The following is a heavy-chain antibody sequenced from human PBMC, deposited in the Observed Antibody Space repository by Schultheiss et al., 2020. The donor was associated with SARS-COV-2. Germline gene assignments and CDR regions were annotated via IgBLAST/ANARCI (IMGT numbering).Heavy chain of an antibody. Sequence: GESLKISCAASGFTFSSYAMHWVRQAPGKGLEWVAVISYDGSNKYYADSVKGRFTISRDNSKNTLYLQMNSLRAEDTAVYYCARDGRVAGTFDYWGQGTLVTVSS. CDR1: GFTFSSYA. D-gene: IGHD6-19*01. J-gene: IGHJ4*02. CDR2: ISYDGSNK. V-gene: IGHV3-30-3*01. CDR3: ARDGRVAGTFDY.